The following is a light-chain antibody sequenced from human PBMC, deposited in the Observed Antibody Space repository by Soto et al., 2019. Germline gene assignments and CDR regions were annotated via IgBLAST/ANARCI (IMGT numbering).Light chain of an antibody. CDR3: QQGDSFPFT. CDR1: QGISNS. J-gene: IGKJ4*01. V-gene: IGKV1-17*03. Sequence: DIQMTQSPSAMSASLGDRVTITCRASQGISNSLAWFQQKPGRVPKRLIYGASTLQSWAPSRFSGSGSGTDFTLIISSLQPEDFATYFCQQGDSFPFTFGGGTKVDIK. CDR2: GAS.